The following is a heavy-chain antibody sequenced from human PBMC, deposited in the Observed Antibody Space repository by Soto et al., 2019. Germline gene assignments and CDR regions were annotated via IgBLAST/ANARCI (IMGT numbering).Heavy chain of an antibody. V-gene: IGHV1-69*12. CDR2: IIPIIGTR. CDR1: GGTFSIYA. D-gene: IGHD5-12*01. Sequence: QVQLVQSGAEVKKPGSSVKVSCKASGGTFSIYAVSWVRQAPGQGLEWMGGIIPIIGTRNYAQRFQGRITITGDESTSTAYMELSSLKSEDTAVYYCARELGSGYEPGDYWGQGTLVTVSS. CDR3: ARELGSGYEPGDY. J-gene: IGHJ4*02.